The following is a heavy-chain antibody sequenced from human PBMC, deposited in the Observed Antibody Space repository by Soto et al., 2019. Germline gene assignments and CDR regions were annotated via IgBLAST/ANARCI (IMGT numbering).Heavy chain of an antibody. CDR1: GFTCRGYG. D-gene: IGHD3-10*01. CDR2: ISSSSSTI. J-gene: IGHJ3*02. CDR3: ARGGGRRYVGDVFEI. V-gene: IGHV3-48*01. Sequence: GGLMRVSWAAAGFTCRGYGRNWVRKAPGKGLEWVSYISSSSSTIYYADSVKGRFTISRDNAKNSLYLQMNSLRAEDTAVYYCARGGGRRYVGDVFEILVQGTMVTGSS.